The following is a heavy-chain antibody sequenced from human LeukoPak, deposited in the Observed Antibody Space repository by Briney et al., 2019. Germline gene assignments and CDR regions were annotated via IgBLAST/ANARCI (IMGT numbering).Heavy chain of an antibody. D-gene: IGHD3-10*01. Sequence: SETLSLTCTVSGYSISSGYYWGWIRQPPGKGLEWIGSIYHSGSTYYNPSLKRRGTISVDTSKNQFSLKLSSVTAADTAVYYCARHGRGVIHHKPVGYYYYYYMDVWGKGTPVTISS. V-gene: IGHV4-38-2*02. CDR1: GYSISSGYY. CDR2: IYHSGST. J-gene: IGHJ6*03. CDR3: ARHGRGVIHHKPVGYYYYYYMDV.